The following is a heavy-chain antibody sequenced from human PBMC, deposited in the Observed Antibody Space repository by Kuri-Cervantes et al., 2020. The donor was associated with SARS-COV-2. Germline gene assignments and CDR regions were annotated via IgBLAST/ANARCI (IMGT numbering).Heavy chain of an antibody. Sequence: GESLKISCAASGFTFSNYAMNWVRQAPGKGLEWVSSISSSSSYIYYADSMKGRFTISKESGENSLYLHMNSLRGDDTAVYYCARVAGEGPIYYYYMDVWGKGTTVTVSS. CDR1: GFTFSNYA. V-gene: IGHV3-21*01. CDR3: ARVAGEGPIYYYYMDV. CDR2: ISSSSSYI. J-gene: IGHJ6*03. D-gene: IGHD3-10*01.